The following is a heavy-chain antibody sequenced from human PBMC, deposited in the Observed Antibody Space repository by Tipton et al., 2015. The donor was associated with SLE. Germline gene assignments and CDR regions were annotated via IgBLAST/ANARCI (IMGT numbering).Heavy chain of an antibody. J-gene: IGHJ6*03. CDR1: GGSISSSSYY. Sequence: TLSLTCTVSGGSISSSSYYWGWIRQPPGRGLEWIGSIYYSGSTYYNPSLTSRVTISVDTYKNQFSLKLSSVTAADTAVYYCARGRITMVRGRRSYYYMDVWGKGTTVTVSS. D-gene: IGHD3-10*01. CDR2: IYYSGST. CDR3: ARGRITMVRGRRSYYYMDV. V-gene: IGHV4-39*01.